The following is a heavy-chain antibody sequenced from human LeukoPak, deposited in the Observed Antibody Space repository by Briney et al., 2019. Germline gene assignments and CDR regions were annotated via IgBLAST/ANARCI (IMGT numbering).Heavy chain of an antibody. CDR3: ARGSPNYILAVPGMEGFDY. Sequence: GGTLRLSCAASGFTFSSHGMRWVRQAPGKGLEWVSAISGSGGSTHYADSVKGRFTISRDNSKNTLYLQMNSLRAEDTAVYYCARGSPNYILAVPGMEGFDYWGKGTVVTISS. CDR2: ISGSGGST. D-gene: IGHD6-19*01. CDR1: GFTFSSHG. J-gene: IGHJ4*02. V-gene: IGHV3-23*01.